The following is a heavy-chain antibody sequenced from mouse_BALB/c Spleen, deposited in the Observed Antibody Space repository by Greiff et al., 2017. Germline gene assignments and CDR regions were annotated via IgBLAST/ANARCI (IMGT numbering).Heavy chain of an antibody. CDR3: ARYLYGNYAFAY. V-gene: IGHV3-8*02. Sequence: VQLKESGPSLVKPSQTLSLTCSVTGDSITSGYWNWIRKFPGNKLEYMGYISYSGSTYYNPSLKSRISITRDTSKNQYYLQLNSVTTEDTATYYCARYLYGNYAFAYWGQGTLVTVSA. CDR1: GDSITSGY. J-gene: IGHJ3*01. CDR2: ISYSGST. D-gene: IGHD2-1*01.